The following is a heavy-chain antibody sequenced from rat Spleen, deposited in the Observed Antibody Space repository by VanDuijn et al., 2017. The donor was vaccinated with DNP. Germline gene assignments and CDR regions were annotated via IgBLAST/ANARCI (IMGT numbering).Heavy chain of an antibody. D-gene: IGHD4-1*01. V-gene: IGHV5-25*01. CDR2: ISTGGGNT. J-gene: IGHJ3*01. CDR1: GFTFSDYY. Sequence: EVQLVESGGGLVQPGRSLKLSCAASGFTFSDYYMAWVRQAPTKGLEWVASISTGGGNTYYPDSVKGRFTISRDHATNTLYLRLNSLRSEDTAIYYCASGFGWFAYWGQGTLVTVSS. CDR3: ASGFGWFAY.